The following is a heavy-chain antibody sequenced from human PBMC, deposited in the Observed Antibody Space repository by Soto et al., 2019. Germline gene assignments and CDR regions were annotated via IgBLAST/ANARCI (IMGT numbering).Heavy chain of an antibody. V-gene: IGHV3-30-3*01. D-gene: IGHD3-22*01. CDR1: GFTFSSYA. J-gene: IGHJ4*02. CDR3: ARDKNYYDSSGSLDY. Sequence: VGSLRLSCAASGFTFSSYAMHWFRQAPVNGLEWVAVISYDGSNKYYADSVKGRLTISRDNSKNTLYLQMNSLRAEYTAVYYCARDKNYYDSSGSLDYWGQETLVTVSS. CDR2: ISYDGSNK.